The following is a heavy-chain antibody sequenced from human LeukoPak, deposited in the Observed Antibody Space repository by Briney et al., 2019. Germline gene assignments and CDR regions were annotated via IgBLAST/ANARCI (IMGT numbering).Heavy chain of an antibody. J-gene: IGHJ4*02. CDR3: TADVPNDDGDYVPIDY. Sequence: AGGSLRLSCAASGFSFSGSAMHWVRQASGKGLEWVARIRSKANTYTTSYAASVQARFTVSRDDSRVTAYLQMNSLKTEDTAVYYCTADVPNDDGDYVPIDYWGQGTLVTVSS. CDR2: IRSKANTYTT. CDR1: GFSFSGSA. D-gene: IGHD4-17*01. V-gene: IGHV3-73*01.